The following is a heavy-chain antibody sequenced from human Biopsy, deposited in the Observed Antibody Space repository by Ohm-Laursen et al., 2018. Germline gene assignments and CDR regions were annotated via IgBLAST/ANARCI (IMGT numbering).Heavy chain of an antibody. D-gene: IGHD3-22*01. V-gene: IGHV4-59*08. CDR3: GRREVVITHDAFDT. CDR2: VYYSGST. J-gene: IGHJ3*02. Sequence: SETLSLTCAVSGGSISSYYWTWIRQPPGKGLEWIGDVYYSGSTNRNPSLKSRVTILVDTSKNRFSLKLISVTTADTAVYYCGRREVVITHDAFDTWGQGTMVTVSS. CDR1: GGSISSYY.